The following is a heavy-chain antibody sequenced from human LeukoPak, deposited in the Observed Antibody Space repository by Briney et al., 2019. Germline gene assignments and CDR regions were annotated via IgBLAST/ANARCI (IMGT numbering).Heavy chain of an antibody. CDR1: GFPFSSHG. Sequence: PGGSLRLSCAASGFPFSSHGMSWVRQAPGKGLEWVSGIIGGGGTIYYADSVKGRFTISRDNAKNSLYLQMNSLRAEDTAVYYCAREPLLGEFRFGYRGQGTLVTVSS. J-gene: IGHJ4*02. D-gene: IGHD3-16*01. CDR2: IIGGGGTI. CDR3: AREPLLGEFRFGY. V-gene: IGHV3-48*01.